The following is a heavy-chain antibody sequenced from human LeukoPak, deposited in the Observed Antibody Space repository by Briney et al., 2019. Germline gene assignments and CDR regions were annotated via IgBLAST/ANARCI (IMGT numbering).Heavy chain of an antibody. D-gene: IGHD1-26*01. CDR3: ARDLGAGLGY. Sequence: GGSLRLSCAASGFTFSPYWMHWVRQAPGKGLVWVSRINSDGGTTGYADSVKDRFTISRDNVKNTLYLQMNSLRDDDTAVYYCARDLGAGLGYWGQGTLVTVSS. J-gene: IGHJ4*02. CDR1: GFTFSPYW. V-gene: IGHV3-74*01. CDR2: INSDGGTT.